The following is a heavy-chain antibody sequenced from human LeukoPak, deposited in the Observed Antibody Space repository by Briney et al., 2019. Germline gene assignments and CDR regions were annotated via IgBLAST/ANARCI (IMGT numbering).Heavy chain of an antibody. J-gene: IGHJ4*02. CDR3: ARGSPWPSREHHFDF. V-gene: IGHV3-7*01. CDR2: INQDGSQK. CDR1: GFTSSTFW. Sequence: GGSLGLSCTVSGFTSSTFWMAWVRQAPGKGLEWVAHINQDGSQKQYVDSVKGRFTISRDNSKNSLSLQMNNLRADDTAVYYCARGSPWPSREHHFDFWGQGTLVTVSS. D-gene: IGHD1/OR15-1a*01.